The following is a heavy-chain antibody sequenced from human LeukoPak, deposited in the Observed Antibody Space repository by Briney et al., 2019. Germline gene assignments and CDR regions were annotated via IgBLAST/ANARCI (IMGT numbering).Heavy chain of an antibody. CDR3: AREVSTLFDY. V-gene: IGHV1-18*01. CDR1: GYTFTSYG. D-gene: IGHD5/OR15-5a*01. J-gene: IGHJ4*02. CDR2: ISAYTGNT. Sequence: ASVTVSCKASGYTFTSYGISWVRQAPGEGLEWMGWISAYTGNTNYAQKLQGRVTMTTDTSTSTAYMELRSLRSDDTAVYYCAREVSTLFDYWGQGTLVTVSS.